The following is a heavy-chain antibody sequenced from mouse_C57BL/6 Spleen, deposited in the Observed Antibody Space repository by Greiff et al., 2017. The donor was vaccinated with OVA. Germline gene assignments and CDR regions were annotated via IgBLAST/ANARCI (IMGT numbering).Heavy chain of an antibody. CDR2: IDPSDSYT. D-gene: IGHD2-10*01. V-gene: IGHV1-50*01. Sequence: QVQLQQPGAELVKPGASVKLSCKASGYTFTSYWMQWVKQRPGQGLEWIGEIDPSDSYTNYNQKFKGKTTLTVDTSSSTAYMQLSSLTSEDAAVYYCARGDPYSFADWGKGTLVTVSA. CDR1: GYTFTSYW. CDR3: ARGDPYSFAD. J-gene: IGHJ3*01.